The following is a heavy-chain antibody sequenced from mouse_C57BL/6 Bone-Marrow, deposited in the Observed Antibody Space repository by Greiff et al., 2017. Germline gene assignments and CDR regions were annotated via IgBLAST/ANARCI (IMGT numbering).Heavy chain of an antibody. D-gene: IGHD1-1*01. CDR1: GYTFTDYY. CDR3: AVVATGYYAMDY. V-gene: IGHV1-19*01. J-gene: IGHJ4*01. Sequence: VQLQQSGPVLVKPGASVKMSCKASGYTFTDYYMNWVKQSHGKSLEWIGVINPYNGGTSYNQKFKGKATLTVDKSSSTAYMELNSLTSEDSAVYYCAVVATGYYAMDYWGQGTSVTVSS. CDR2: INPYNGGT.